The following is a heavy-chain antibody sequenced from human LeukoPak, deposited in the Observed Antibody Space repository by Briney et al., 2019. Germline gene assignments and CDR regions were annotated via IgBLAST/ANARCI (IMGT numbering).Heavy chain of an antibody. J-gene: IGHJ6*03. CDR2: INTDGSST. CDR3: AKSLTTVTYYYYYYMDV. Sequence: PGGSLRPSCAASGFTFSNYWMHWVRQAPGKGLVWVSRINTDGSSTSYADSMKGRFTISRDNAKNTLYLQMNSLRAEDTAVYYCAKSLTTVTYYYYYYMDVWGKGTTVTVSS. V-gene: IGHV3-74*01. CDR1: GFTFSNYW. D-gene: IGHD4-11*01.